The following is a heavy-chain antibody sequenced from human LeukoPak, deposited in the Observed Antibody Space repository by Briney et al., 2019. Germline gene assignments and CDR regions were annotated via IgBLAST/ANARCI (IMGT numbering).Heavy chain of an antibody. CDR3: ARGDGDYGYYYYYYYMDV. Sequence: SETLSLTCAVYGGSFSGYYWSWIRQPPGMGLEWIGEINHSGSTNYNPSLKSRVTISVDTSKNQFSLKLSSVTAADTAVYYCARGDGDYGYYYYYYYMDVWGKGTTVTVSS. D-gene: IGHD4-17*01. V-gene: IGHV4-34*01. J-gene: IGHJ6*03. CDR2: INHSGST. CDR1: GGSFSGYY.